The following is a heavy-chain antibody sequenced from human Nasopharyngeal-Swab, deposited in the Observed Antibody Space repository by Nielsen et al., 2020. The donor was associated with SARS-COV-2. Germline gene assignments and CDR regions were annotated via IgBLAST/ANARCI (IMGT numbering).Heavy chain of an antibody. D-gene: IGHD1-26*01. CDR2: INPNSGVT. Sequence: ASVKVSCKASGYPFTDYFVHWVRQVPGQGPEWMGWINPNSGVTKYSQRFQGWVTMTRDTSVSTAYMEIMRVKADDTAVYYCARDTSGSYHFDHWGLGTLVTVSS. J-gene: IGHJ4*02. CDR3: ARDTSGSYHFDH. V-gene: IGHV1-2*04. CDR1: GYPFTDYF.